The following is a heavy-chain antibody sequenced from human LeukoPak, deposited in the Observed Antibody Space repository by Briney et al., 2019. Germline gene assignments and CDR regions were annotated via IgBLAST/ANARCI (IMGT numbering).Heavy chain of an antibody. CDR1: GGSFSGYY. CDR3: ARAYSSSWYFNWFDP. V-gene: IGHV4-34*01. D-gene: IGHD6-13*01. CDR2: INHSGST. Sequence: PSETLSLTCAVYGGSFSGYYWSWIRQPPGKGLEWIGEINHSGSTNYNPSLKSRVTISVDTSKNQFSLKLSSVTAADTAVYFCARAYSSSWYFNWFDPWGQGTLVTVSS. J-gene: IGHJ5*02.